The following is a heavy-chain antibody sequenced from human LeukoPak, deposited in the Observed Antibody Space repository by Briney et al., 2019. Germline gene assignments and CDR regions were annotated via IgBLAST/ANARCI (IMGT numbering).Heavy chain of an antibody. Sequence: GGSLRLSCAASGFTFDDYAMHWVRQTPGKGLEWVSLISGDGYSTYYADSVKGRFTISRDNSKNSLYLQMNSLRTEDTAFYYCAKGGRDTAMATDYWGQGTLVTVSS. CDR2: ISGDGYST. CDR3: AKGGRDTAMATDY. D-gene: IGHD5-18*01. CDR1: GFTFDDYA. J-gene: IGHJ4*02. V-gene: IGHV3-43*02.